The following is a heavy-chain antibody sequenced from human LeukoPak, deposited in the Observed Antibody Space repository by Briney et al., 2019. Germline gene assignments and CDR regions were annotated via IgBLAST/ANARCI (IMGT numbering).Heavy chain of an antibody. CDR3: ARDVGANTNDY. CDR1: GFTFSSYW. V-gene: IGHV3-7*01. CDR2: IKQDGSEK. D-gene: IGHD1-26*01. Sequence: GGSLRLSCAASGFTFSSYWMNWVRQAPGKGLEWVANIKQDGSEKYYVDSVKGRFTISRDNAKNSLYLQMHSLRVDDTAVYYCARDVGANTNDYWGQGTLVTVSS. J-gene: IGHJ4*02.